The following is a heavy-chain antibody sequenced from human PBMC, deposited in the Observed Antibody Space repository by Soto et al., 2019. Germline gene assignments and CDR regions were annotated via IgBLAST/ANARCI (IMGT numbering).Heavy chain of an antibody. Sequence: SETLSLTCTVSGGSIGSGGYYWSWVRQNPRRGLEWIGNIYYSGNTYYNPSLKSRLTISVDTSKNQFSLNLSSVTAADTAVYYCARDRLMATAGTARHYFGLDVWGQGTTVTVSS. CDR1: GGSIGSGGYY. CDR3: ARDRLMATAGTARHYFGLDV. D-gene: IGHD5-18*01. V-gene: IGHV4-31*03. J-gene: IGHJ6*02. CDR2: IYYSGNT.